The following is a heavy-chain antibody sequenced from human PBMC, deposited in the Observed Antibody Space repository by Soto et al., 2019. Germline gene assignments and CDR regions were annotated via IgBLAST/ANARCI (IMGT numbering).Heavy chain of an antibody. CDR3: AGYYDFWSGLYYGMDA. CDR2: INNSGST. CDR1: GGFFSGYY. J-gene: IGHJ6*02. V-gene: IGHV4-34*01. D-gene: IGHD3-3*01. Sequence: SETLSLTCAVYGGFFSGYYLSWILLRPGKGLEWIGEINNSGSTNYNPSLKSRVTISVDTSKNQFSLKLSSVNAADTTVYYCAGYYDFWSGLYYGMDARGRATTVT.